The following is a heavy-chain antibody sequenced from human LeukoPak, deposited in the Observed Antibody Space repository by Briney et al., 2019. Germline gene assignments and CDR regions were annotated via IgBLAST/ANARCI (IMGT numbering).Heavy chain of an antibody. J-gene: IGHJ4*02. Sequence: PGGTLRLSCAASGFTFSNYGMHWVRQAPGKGLEWVAVISYDGSNKYYADSVKGRFTISRDNPKNTLYLQMNSLRAEDAAVYYCAIDHTYYYDSSGYDYWGQGTLVTVSS. CDR3: AIDHTYYYDSSGYDY. CDR1: GFTFSNYG. D-gene: IGHD3-22*01. CDR2: ISYDGSNK. V-gene: IGHV3-30*03.